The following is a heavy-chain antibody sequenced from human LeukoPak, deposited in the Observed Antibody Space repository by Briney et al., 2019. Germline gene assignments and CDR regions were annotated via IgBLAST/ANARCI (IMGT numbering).Heavy chain of an antibody. J-gene: IGHJ1*01. CDR2: ISSSSSYI. D-gene: IGHD4-17*01. CDR3: AGVNDYGAYVDYFQH. V-gene: IGHV3-21*01. CDR1: GFTSSSYS. Sequence: GGSLRLSCAASGFTSSSYSMNWVRQAPGKGLEWVSSISSSSSYIYYADSVKGRFTISRDNAKNSLYLQMNSLRAEDTAVYYCAGVNDYGAYVDYFQHWGQGTLSPSPQ.